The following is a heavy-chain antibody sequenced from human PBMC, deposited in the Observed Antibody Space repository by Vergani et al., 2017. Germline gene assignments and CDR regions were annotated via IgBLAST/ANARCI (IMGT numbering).Heavy chain of an antibody. J-gene: IGHJ6*03. V-gene: IGHV4-4*07. CDR2: IYTSGST. Sequence: QVQLQESGPGLVKPSETLSLPCTVSGGPISSYFWSGIRPPAGKGLEWIGRIYTSGSTTYNPSLNSRVTMSVDTSKNQFSLKLSSVTAADTAVYYCARDYGYGDYPPYYYYYMDVWGKGTTVTVSS. D-gene: IGHD4-17*01. CDR3: ARDYGYGDYPPYYYYYMDV. CDR1: GGPISSYF.